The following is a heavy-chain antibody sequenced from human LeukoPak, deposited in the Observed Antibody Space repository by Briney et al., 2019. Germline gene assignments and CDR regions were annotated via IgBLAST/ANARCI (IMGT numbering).Heavy chain of an antibody. CDR2: ISGIGGST. Sequence: GGSLRLSCAASGFTFISYAMSWVRQAPEKGLEWVSAISGIGGSTYYADSVKGRFTISRDNSKKTLCLQMNSLRAEDTAVYYCAKDGGDRYYYYGMDVWGQGSTVTVSS. D-gene: IGHD2-21*02. CDR3: AKDGGDRYYYYGMDV. V-gene: IGHV3-23*01. CDR1: GFTFISYA. J-gene: IGHJ6*01.